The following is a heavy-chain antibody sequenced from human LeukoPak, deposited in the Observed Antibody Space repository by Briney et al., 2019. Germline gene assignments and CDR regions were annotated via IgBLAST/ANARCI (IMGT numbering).Heavy chain of an antibody. Sequence: GGSLRLSCAASGITFTNAWMGWVRQAPGKGLEWVGRIKSKTDGGTTDYAAPVRGRFTISTDDSKITSYLQMNNLKIEDTAVYYCTTDGGITIRPLFDFWGQGTLVTVSS. CDR3: TTDGGITIRPLFDF. CDR2: IKSKTDGGTT. J-gene: IGHJ4*02. CDR1: GITFTNAW. D-gene: IGHD1-14*01. V-gene: IGHV3-15*01.